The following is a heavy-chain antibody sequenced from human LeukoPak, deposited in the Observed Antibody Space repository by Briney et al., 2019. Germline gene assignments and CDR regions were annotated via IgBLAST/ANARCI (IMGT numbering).Heavy chain of an antibody. CDR3: ARVPRSYYYYYYMDV. CDR1: GGSISGYH. CDR2: IYYSGSS. Sequence: SETLSLTCNVSGGSISGYHWRWLRQPPGKGLEWLGYIYYSGSSYYNPSLKSRVTMSAATSKNQFSLMRSSVTAADTAVYYCARVPRSYYYYYYMDVWGKGTTVTVSS. V-gene: IGHV4-59*01. J-gene: IGHJ6*03.